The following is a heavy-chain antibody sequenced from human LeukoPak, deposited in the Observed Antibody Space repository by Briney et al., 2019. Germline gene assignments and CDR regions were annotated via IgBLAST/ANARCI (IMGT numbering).Heavy chain of an antibody. CDR1: GFSLSTRGVG. CDR3: AHRPRNERYFDF. D-gene: IGHD1-1*01. CDR2: IYWNDDK. J-gene: IGHJ4*02. Sequence: ESGPTLVKPTQPLTLTCTFFGFSLSTRGVGVGWIRQPPGKALEWLALIYWNDDKRYSPSLRSGLTIAKDTSKNQVVLTMTNVDLVDTATYYCAHRPRNERYFDFWGQGTLVTVSS. V-gene: IGHV2-5*01.